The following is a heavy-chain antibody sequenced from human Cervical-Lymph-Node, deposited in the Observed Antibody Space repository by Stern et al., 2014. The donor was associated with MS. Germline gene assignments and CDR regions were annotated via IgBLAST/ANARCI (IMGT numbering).Heavy chain of an antibody. V-gene: IGHV4-59*01. J-gene: IGHJ5*02. CDR2: IYYSGST. Sequence: QLQLQESGPGLVKPSETLSLTCTVSGGSISSYYWSWIRQPPGKGLEWIGDIYYSGSTNYNPSLKSRVTISVDTSKNQFSLKLSSVTAADTAVYYCAREQQLVWFDPWGQGTLVTVSS. CDR3: AREQQLVWFDP. D-gene: IGHD6-13*01. CDR1: GGSISSYY.